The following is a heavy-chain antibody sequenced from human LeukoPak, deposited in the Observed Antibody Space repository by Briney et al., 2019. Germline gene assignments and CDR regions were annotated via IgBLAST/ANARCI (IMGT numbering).Heavy chain of an antibody. D-gene: IGHD3-22*01. CDR1: GFTFSIYA. V-gene: IGHV3-23*01. J-gene: IGHJ4*02. Sequence: GGSLRLSCAASGFTFSIYAMSWVRQAPGKGLEWVSAISGSGGSTYYADSVKGRFTISRDNSKNTLYLQMNSLRAEDTAVYYCAKEPRTYYYDSSGYYSHWGQGTLVTVSS. CDR3: AKEPRTYYYDSSGYYSH. CDR2: ISGSGGST.